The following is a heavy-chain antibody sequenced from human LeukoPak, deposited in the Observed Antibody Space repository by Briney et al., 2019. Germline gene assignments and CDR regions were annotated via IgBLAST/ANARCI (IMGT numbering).Heavy chain of an antibody. J-gene: IGHJ4*02. CDR2: INPTGGST. CDR1: GYTFPSYF. V-gene: IGHV1-46*01. Sequence: GASVKVSCKASGYTFPSYFMHWVRQAPGQGLEWMGIINPTGGSTTYAQKFQGRVTMTRDTSTSTVYMELSSLRSDDTAVYYCARVEPPGYSYGYWGQGTLVTVSS. CDR3: ARVEPPGYSYGY. D-gene: IGHD5-18*01.